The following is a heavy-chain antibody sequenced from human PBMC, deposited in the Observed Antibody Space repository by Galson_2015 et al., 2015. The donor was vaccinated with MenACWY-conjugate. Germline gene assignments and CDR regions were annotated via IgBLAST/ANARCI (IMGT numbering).Heavy chain of an antibody. CDR2: ITADGSST. V-gene: IGHV3-74*01. CDR3: ATWPGYPIGG. Sequence: SLRLSCAASGFTFSTYWMHWVRQAPGKGLVWVSRITADGSSTTYADSVKGRFTISRDNAEKTVYLQMNSLRAEDTAVYYCATWPGYPIGGWGQGTLVTVSS. J-gene: IGHJ4*02. CDR1: GFTFSTYW. D-gene: IGHD6-13*01.